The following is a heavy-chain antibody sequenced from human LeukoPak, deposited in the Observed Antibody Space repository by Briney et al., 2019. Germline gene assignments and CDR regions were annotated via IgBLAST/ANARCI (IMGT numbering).Heavy chain of an antibody. Sequence: PGGSLRLSCAASGFTFSSYSMNWVRQAPGKGLEWVSSISSSSSYIYYADSVKGRFTISRDNAKNTLYLQMNSLRVEDTAVYYCAKDVYSSGWTDYWGQGTLVTVSS. D-gene: IGHD6-19*01. CDR2: ISSSSSYI. CDR1: GFTFSSYS. V-gene: IGHV3-21*04. J-gene: IGHJ4*02. CDR3: AKDVYSSGWTDY.